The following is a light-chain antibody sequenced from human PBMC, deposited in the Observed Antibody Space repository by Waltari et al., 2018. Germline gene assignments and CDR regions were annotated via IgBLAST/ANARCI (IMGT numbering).Light chain of an antibody. CDR3: QHYRSLPVT. J-gene: IGKJ1*01. CDR1: QSVSRT. CDR2: GAS. V-gene: IGKV3-20*01. Sequence: EIVLTQSPGTLSLSPGERVTLSCRASQSVSRTLAWYQQKPGLAPRLLIYGASIRATGIPDRFSGSGSGTDFSLTISRLEPEDFAVYYCQHYRSLPVTFGQGTKVEIK.